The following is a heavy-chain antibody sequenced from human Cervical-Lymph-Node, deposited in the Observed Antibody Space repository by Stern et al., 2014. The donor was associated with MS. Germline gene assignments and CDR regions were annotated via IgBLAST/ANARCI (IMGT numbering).Heavy chain of an antibody. J-gene: IGHJ4*02. V-gene: IGHV4-34*01. CDR1: GVSFSNYY. CDR3: ALPEHS. CDR2: INHGGNT. Sequence: QVQLQQWGAGLLRPSETLSLTCEVSGVSFSNYYWSWIRQPPGKRPEWIGDINHGGNTNYNPSLRGRVTLSVDASKNQFSLNLTSVTAADTAVYYCALPEHSWGQGSLVIVTS.